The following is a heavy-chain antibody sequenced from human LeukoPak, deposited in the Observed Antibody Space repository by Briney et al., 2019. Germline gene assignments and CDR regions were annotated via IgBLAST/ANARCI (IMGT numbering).Heavy chain of an antibody. CDR3: ARDIGDCSSGRCYSDYIDY. V-gene: IGHV3-33*01. CDR2: VWYGGTS. Sequence: GGSLRLSCATSGFTFSDSGLHWVRQAPGKGLEWVAVVWYGGTSYADSVKGRFTISRDNSKNTLYLQMNSLRAEDTAVYYCARDIGDCSSGRCYSDYIDYWGQGTLVTVSS. CDR1: GFTFSDSG. D-gene: IGHD2-15*01. J-gene: IGHJ4*02.